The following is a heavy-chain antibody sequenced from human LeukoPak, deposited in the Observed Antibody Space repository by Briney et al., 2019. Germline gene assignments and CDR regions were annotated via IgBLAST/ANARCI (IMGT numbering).Heavy chain of an antibody. CDR2: IYPGDSNT. V-gene: IGHV5-51*01. CDR1: GYSFSTYW. CDR3: ARGGIYYYYMDV. Sequence: GESLKISCKGSGYSFSTYWIAWVRQMPGKGLEWMGIIYPGDSNTIYSPSSEGQVIMSVDKSISTAYLQWSSLKASDTAMYYCARGGIYYYYMDVWGKGTTVTVSS. J-gene: IGHJ6*03.